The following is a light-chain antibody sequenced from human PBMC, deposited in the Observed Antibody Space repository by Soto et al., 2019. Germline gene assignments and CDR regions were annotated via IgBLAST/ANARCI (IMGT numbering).Light chain of an antibody. V-gene: IGLV2-14*03. CDR2: DVG. Sequence: QSALTQPASVSGSPGQSITISCTGTHSDIGNYNYVSWYQHLPGKAPKLMIYDVGSRPSGVSSRFSRSKSGNTASLAISGLQAEDEADYYCNSYREDHPRFYVFGTGTKVTVL. CDR1: HSDIGNYNY. J-gene: IGLJ1*01. CDR3: NSYREDHPRFYV.